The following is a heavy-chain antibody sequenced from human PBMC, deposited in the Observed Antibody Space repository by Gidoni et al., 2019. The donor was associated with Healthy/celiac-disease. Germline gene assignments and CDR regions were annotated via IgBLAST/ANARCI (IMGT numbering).Heavy chain of an antibody. V-gene: IGHV3-30*18. Sequence: QVQLVESGGGVVQPGRSLRLSCAASGFTFSSYGMHWGRQAPGKGLEWVAVISYDGSNKYYADSVKGRFTISRDNSKNTLYLQMNSLRAEDTAVYYCAKSGYSYGSLGFDYWGQGTLVTVSS. CDR2: ISYDGSNK. CDR1: GFTFSSYG. CDR3: AKSGYSYGSLGFDY. D-gene: IGHD5-18*01. J-gene: IGHJ4*02.